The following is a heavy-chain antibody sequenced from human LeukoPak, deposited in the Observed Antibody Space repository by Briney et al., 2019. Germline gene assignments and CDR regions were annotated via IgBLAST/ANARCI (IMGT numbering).Heavy chain of an antibody. V-gene: IGHV5-51*01. D-gene: IGHD3-10*01. CDR1: GYSFTSYW. CDR2: IYPGDSDT. Sequence: GESLKISCKGSGYSFTSYWIGWVRQMPGKGLEWMGIIYPGDSDTRYSPSFQGQVTISADESISTAYLQWSSLKASDTAMYYCARQGVRGVMSGIDAFDIWGQGAMVTVSS. J-gene: IGHJ3*02. CDR3: ARQGVRGVMSGIDAFDI.